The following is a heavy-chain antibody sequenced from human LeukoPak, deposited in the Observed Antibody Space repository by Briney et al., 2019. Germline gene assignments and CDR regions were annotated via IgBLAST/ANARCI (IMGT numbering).Heavy chain of an antibody. Sequence: GESLKISCKGSGYSFTSYWIGWVRQMPRKGLEWMGFIYPGDSDTRYSPSFQGKVTISADKSISTAYLQWSSLKASDAAMYYCARRARYSGYDIDYWGQGTLVTVSS. CDR2: IYPGDSDT. CDR3: ARRARYSGYDIDY. J-gene: IGHJ4*02. CDR1: GYSFTSYW. V-gene: IGHV5-51*01. D-gene: IGHD5-12*01.